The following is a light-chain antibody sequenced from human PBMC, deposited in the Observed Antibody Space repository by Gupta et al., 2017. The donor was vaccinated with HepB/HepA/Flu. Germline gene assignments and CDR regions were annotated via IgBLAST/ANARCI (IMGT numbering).Light chain of an antibody. J-gene: IGLJ2*01. CDR2: DVS. Sequence: QAALTQHPSGSGSPGQPHPISCPGTSSDVGGYNYVSWYQQHPGKAPKLMIYDVSNRPSGVSNRFSGSKSGNTASLTISGLQAEDEADYYCSSYTSSSTLVVFGGGTKLTVL. V-gene: IGLV2-14*01. CDR3: SSYTSSSTLVV. CDR1: SSDVGGYNY.